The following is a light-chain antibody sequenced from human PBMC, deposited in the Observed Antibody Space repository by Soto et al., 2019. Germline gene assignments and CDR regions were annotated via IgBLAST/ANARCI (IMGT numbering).Light chain of an antibody. CDR2: GDI. CDR1: SSNIGAGYD. Sequence: QSVLTQPPSVSGAPGQRVSISCTGTSSNIGAGYDVHWYQHLPGTAPKLLIFGDINRPSGVPDRFSGSKSGTSAFLAITGLQAEDEADYYCQSYDSSLSISVFGGGTKVTVL. V-gene: IGLV1-40*01. J-gene: IGLJ2*01. CDR3: QSYDSSLSISV.